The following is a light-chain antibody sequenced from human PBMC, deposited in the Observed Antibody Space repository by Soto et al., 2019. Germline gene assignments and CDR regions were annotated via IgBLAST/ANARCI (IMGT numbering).Light chain of an antibody. Sequence: VLTQSPATLSLSPGERATLSCRASQSLSIYLAWYQHKPGQAPRLLIYDASNRATGIPARFSGSGSGTDFTLTIDSLEPEDSAVYYCQHRINWPLTFGGGTKVEIK. V-gene: IGKV3-11*01. CDR1: QSLSIY. CDR3: QHRINWPLT. J-gene: IGKJ4*01. CDR2: DAS.